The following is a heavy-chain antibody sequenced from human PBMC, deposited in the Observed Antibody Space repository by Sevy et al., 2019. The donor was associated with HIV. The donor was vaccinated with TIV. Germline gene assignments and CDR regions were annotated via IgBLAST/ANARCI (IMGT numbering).Heavy chain of an antibody. Sequence: SETLSLTCTVSGGSITSLYWNWIRQPPGKGLEWIANIYYNGHINYNPSLKSRVTLSLVTSKNQFPLRLSSVTAADTAMYYCAGENAWGRGYSWGQGTLVTVSS. CDR2: IYYNGHI. V-gene: IGHV4-59*08. J-gene: IGHJ4*02. CDR3: AGENAWGRGYS. CDR1: GGSITSLY. D-gene: IGHD1-26*01.